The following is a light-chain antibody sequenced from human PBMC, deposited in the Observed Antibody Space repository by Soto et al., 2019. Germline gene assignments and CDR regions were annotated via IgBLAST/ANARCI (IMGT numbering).Light chain of an antibody. Sequence: QAVVTQEPSLTVSPGGTVTLTCGSSTGAVTSGHYVFWFQQKPGQAPRTLIYDTSNKHSWTPARFSGSLLGGKAALTLSGAQPEDEDEYYCLLSYHGASVVFGGGTKLTVL. CDR1: TGAVTSGHY. V-gene: IGLV7-46*01. CDR3: LLSYHGASVV. J-gene: IGLJ2*01. CDR2: DTS.